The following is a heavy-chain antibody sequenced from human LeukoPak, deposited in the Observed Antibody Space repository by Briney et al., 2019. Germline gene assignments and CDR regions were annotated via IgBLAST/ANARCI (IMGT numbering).Heavy chain of an antibody. CDR1: GYTFTGYY. D-gene: IGHD3-10*01. Sequence: ASVKVSCKASGYTFTGYYMHCVRQAPGQGLEWMGWINPNSGGTNYAQKFQGRVTMTRDTSISTAYMELSRLRSDDTAVYYCARVDVGGSGSYYNKAFDYWGQGTLVTVSS. CDR3: ARVDVGGSGSYYNKAFDY. CDR2: INPNSGGT. V-gene: IGHV1-2*02. J-gene: IGHJ4*02.